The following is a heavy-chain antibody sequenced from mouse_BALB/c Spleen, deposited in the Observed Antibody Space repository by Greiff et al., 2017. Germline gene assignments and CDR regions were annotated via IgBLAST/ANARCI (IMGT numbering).Heavy chain of an antibody. Sequence: EVKLVESGGDLVKPGGSLKLSCAASGFTFSSYGMSWVRQTPDKRLEWVATISSGGSYTYYPDSVKGRFTISRDNAKNTLYLQMSSLKSEDTAMYYCARRTTDYYAMDYWGQGTPVTVSS. D-gene: IGHD1-1*01. CDR1: GFTFSSYG. J-gene: IGHJ4*01. CDR2: ISSGGSYT. CDR3: ARRTTDYYAMDY. V-gene: IGHV5-6*02.